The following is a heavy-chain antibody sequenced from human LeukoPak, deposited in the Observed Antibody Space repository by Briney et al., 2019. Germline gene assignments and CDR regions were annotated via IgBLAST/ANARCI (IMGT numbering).Heavy chain of an antibody. D-gene: IGHD3-10*01. V-gene: IGHV1-2*02. CDR1: GYTFTGYY. J-gene: IGHJ4*02. CDR2: INPNSGGT. CDR3: ARGEYYYGSGSSPEFDY. Sequence: ASVKVSCKASGYTFTGYYMHWVRQAPGQGLEWMGWINPNSGGTNYAQKFQGRVTMTRDTSISTAYMELSRLRSDDTAVYYCARGEYYYGSGSSPEFDYWGQGTLVTVSS.